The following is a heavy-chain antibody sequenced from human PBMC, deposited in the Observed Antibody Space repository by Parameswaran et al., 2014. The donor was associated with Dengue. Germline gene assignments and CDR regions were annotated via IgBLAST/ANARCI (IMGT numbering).Heavy chain of an antibody. CDR3: ARGSYYDFWSGYYQDAPSDMDV. J-gene: IGHJ6*03. Sequence: RWIRQPPGKGLEWIGYIYYSGSTNYNPSLKSRVTISVDTSKNQFSLKLSSVTAADTAVYYCARGSYYDFWSGYYQDAPSDMDVWGKRDHGHRLL. D-gene: IGHD3-3*01. CDR2: IYYSGST. V-gene: IGHV4-59*01.